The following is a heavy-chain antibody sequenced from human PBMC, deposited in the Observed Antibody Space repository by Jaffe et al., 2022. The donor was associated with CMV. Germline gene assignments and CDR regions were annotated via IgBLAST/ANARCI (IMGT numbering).Heavy chain of an antibody. CDR1: GGSISSSDYF. D-gene: IGHD1-26*01. Sequence: QLQESGPGLVKPSETLSLTCSVSGGSISSSDYFWGWIRQPPGKGLEWIGDIYRDGSTYYGPSVKSPVTISVDTSKNQFSLRLSSVTPADTAVYYCARRLLGAPTRFDYWGRGTLVTVSS. CDR3: ARRLLGAPTRFDY. J-gene: IGHJ4*02. CDR2: IYRDGST. V-gene: IGHV4-39*01.